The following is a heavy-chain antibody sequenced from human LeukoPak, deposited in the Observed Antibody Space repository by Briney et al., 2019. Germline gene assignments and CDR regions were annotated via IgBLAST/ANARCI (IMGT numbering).Heavy chain of an antibody. CDR2: ISSRGNTI. Sequence: FSDYYMXWIRQAXGKGLXGXXYISSRGNTIYYADCVKGRFTISRKNAKNSLYLQMNSLRAEDTAVYYCARVAGGGVLFYFDYWGQGTLVTVSS. V-gene: IGHV3-11*01. CDR1: FSDYY. D-gene: IGHD1-26*01. J-gene: IGHJ4*02. CDR3: ARVAGGGVLFYFDY.